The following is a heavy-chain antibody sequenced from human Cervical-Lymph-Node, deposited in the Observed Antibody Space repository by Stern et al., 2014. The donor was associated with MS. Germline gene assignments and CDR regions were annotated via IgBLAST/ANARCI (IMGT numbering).Heavy chain of an antibody. CDR1: DDSINSGNYY. Sequence: QLQLQESGPGLVELSQTLSLTCIVSDDSINSGNYYWSWIRQHPGKGLEWIGYIYYSGSTYYNLSLKSRVTISIDTSEKQFSLKLTSVTAADTAVYYCARTPGYCSGISCYTDAFDVWGQGAVVTVTS. CDR2: IYYSGST. D-gene: IGHD2-2*02. J-gene: IGHJ3*01. V-gene: IGHV4-31*03. CDR3: ARTPGYCSGISCYTDAFDV.